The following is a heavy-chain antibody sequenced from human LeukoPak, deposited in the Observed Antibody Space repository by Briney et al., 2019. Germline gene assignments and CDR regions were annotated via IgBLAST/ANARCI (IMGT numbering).Heavy chain of an antibody. V-gene: IGHV4-59*01. CDR1: GGSISSYY. J-gene: IGHJ4*02. CDR3: ARVLQQWLVIDY. CDR2: IYYSGST. Sequence: SETLSLTCTVSGGSISSYYWSWLRQPPGKGLEGIGYIYYSGSTNYNPSLKSRVTISVDTSKNQFSLKLSSVTAADTAVYYCARVLQQWLVIDYWGQGTLVTVSS. D-gene: IGHD6-19*01.